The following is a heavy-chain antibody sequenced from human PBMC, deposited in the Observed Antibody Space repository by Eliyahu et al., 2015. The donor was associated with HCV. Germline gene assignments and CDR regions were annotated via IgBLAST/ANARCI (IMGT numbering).Heavy chain of an antibody. V-gene: IGHV1-46*01. CDR2: INPSGGST. CDR1: GYTFTSYY. J-gene: IGHJ4*02. Sequence: QVQLVQSGAEVKKPGASVKVSCKASGYTFTSYYMHWVRQAPGQGLEWMGIINPSGGSTSYAQKFQGRVTMTRDTSTSTVYMELSSLRSEDTAVYYCARDLNNQNCSGGSCYSFDYWGQGTLVTVSS. D-gene: IGHD2-15*01. CDR3: ARDLNNQNCSGGSCYSFDY.